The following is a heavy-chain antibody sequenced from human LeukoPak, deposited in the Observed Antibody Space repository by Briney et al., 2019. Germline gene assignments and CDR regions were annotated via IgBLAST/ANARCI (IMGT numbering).Heavy chain of an antibody. J-gene: IGHJ4*02. CDR1: GFTFGDYA. V-gene: IGHV3-49*04. Sequence: PGGSLRLSCTASGFTFGDYAMTWVRQAPGKGLERVGFIRSKVYGGTPEYAASVKGRFTISRDDSQGIAYLQMNSLKTEDTAVYYCTRDQTPYYWGQGTLVTVSS. CDR2: IRSKVYGGTP. CDR3: TRDQTPYY.